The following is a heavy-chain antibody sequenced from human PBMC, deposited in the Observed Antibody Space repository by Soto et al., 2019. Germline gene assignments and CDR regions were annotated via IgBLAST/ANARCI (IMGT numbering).Heavy chain of an antibody. CDR1: GGSISSGGYY. Sequence: QVQLQESGPGLVKPSQTLSLTCTVSGGSISSGGYYWSWIRQHPGKGLEWIGYIYYSGSTYYNPSLKSRVTISVDTSKNQFSLKLSSVTAADTAVYYCARERAYYYDSSGYLRWFDPWGQGTLVTVSS. D-gene: IGHD3-22*01. V-gene: IGHV4-31*03. CDR2: IYYSGST. CDR3: ARERAYYYDSSGYLRWFDP. J-gene: IGHJ5*02.